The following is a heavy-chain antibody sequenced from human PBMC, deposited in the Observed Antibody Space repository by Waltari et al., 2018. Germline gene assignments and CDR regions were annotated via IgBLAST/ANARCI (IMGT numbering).Heavy chain of an antibody. Sequence: QVQLVESGGGVVQPGTSLRLSCAASGFTFSSYAMHWVRQAPVKGLEWVAVISDDGNHKCYADAVKGRFTISRDNSKSTLYLQMSSLRAEDTAVYFCARGGYFVPTIGEAFDIWGQGTMVTVSS. D-gene: IGHD1-26*01. V-gene: IGHV3-30*15. CDR3: ARGGYFVPTIGEAFDI. CDR1: GFTFSSYA. J-gene: IGHJ3*02. CDR2: ISDDGNHK.